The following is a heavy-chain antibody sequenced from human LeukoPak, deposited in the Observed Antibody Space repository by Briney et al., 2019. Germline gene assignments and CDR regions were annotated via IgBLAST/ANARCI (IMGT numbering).Heavy chain of an antibody. CDR2: IKTDGSIT. V-gene: IGHV3-74*01. CDR1: GFSFSVYW. J-gene: IGHJ4*02. D-gene: IGHD6-19*01. CDR3: AKGPNSSGWSYFDY. Sequence: GGSLRLSCAASGFSFSVYWMHWVRQAPGKGPVWVSRIKTDGSITDYADFVKGRFTISRDNAKNTLYLQMNSLRAEDTAVYYCAKGPNSSGWSYFDYWGQGTLVTVSS.